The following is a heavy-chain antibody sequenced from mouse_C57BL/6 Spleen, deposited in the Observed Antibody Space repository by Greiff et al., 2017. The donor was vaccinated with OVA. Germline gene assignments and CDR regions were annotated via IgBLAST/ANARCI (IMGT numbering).Heavy chain of an antibody. V-gene: IGHV1-69*01. J-gene: IGHJ3*01. CDR2: IDPSDSYT. CDR1: GYTFTSYW. D-gene: IGHD2-5*01. Sequence: VQLQQPGAELVLPGASVKLSCKASGYTFTSYWMHWVKQRPGQGLEWIGEIDPSDSYTNYNQKFKGKSTLTVDKSSSTAYMQLSSLTSEDSAVYYCASYSNKAWFAYWGQGTLVTVSA. CDR3: ASYSNKAWFAY.